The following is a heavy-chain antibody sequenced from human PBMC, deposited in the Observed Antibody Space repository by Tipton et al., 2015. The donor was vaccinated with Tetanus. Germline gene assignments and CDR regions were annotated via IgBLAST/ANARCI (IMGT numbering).Heavy chain of an antibody. CDR2: INHSGST. CDR3: ARDPGERSGYYAGFDP. V-gene: IGHV4-34*01. CDR1: GGSFSGYY. D-gene: IGHD3-3*01. J-gene: IGHJ5*02. Sequence: TLSLTCAVYGGSFSGYYWSWIRQPPGKGLEWIGEINHSGSTNYNPSLKSRVTISVDTSKNQFSLKLSSVTAADTAVYYCARDPGERSGYYAGFDPWGQGTLVTVSS.